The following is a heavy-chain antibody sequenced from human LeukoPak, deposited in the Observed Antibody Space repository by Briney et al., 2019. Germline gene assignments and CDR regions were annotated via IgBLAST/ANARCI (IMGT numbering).Heavy chain of an antibody. CDR3: APSVMIPTGDWFDP. D-gene: IGHD4-17*01. CDR2: ISSSSSYI. CDR1: GFTFSSYS. Sequence: GGSLRLSCAASGFTFSSYSMNWVRQAPGKVLEWVSSISSSSSYIYYADSVKGRFTISRDNAKDSLYLQMNSLRAEDTAVYYCAPSVMIPTGDWFDPWGQGTLVTVSS. J-gene: IGHJ5*02. V-gene: IGHV3-21*01.